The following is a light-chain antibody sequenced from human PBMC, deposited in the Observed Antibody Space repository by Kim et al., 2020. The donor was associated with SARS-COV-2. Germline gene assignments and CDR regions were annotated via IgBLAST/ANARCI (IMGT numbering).Light chain of an antibody. V-gene: IGLV1-51*01. CDR2: DND. CDR3: GTWDSSLRVVV. Sequence: GQRVTISCSGSNSNIGENYVSWYQHLPGTAPKLLIYDNDKRPSGIPDRFSGSKSGTSATLGITGLQTGDEADYYCGTWDSSLRVVVFGGRTKLTVL. CDR1: NSNIGENY. J-gene: IGLJ3*02.